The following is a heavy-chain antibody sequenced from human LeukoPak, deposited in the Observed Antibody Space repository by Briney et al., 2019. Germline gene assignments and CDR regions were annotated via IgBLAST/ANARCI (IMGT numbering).Heavy chain of an antibody. D-gene: IGHD6-13*01. J-gene: IGHJ4*02. Sequence: ASVKVSCKVSGYTLTELSMHWVRQVPGKGLEWMGGFDPEDGETIYAQKFRGRGTMTEDTSTDTAYMELSSLRSEDTAVYYCATSKHPKQQLVPLFPGYWGQGTLVTVSS. V-gene: IGHV1-24*01. CDR2: FDPEDGET. CDR1: GYTLTELS. CDR3: ATSKHPKQQLVPLFPGY.